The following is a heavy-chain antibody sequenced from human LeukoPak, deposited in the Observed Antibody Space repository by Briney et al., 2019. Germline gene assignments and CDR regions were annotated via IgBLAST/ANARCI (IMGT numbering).Heavy chain of an antibody. CDR2: IYPADSDT. Sequence: GESLKISCKGSGYSFTNYWLGWVRQKPGKGLEWMGIIYPADSDTRYSPSFQGQVTISADKSISTAYLQWSSLKASDTAMYYCARSTGSGSYRGAFDPWGQGTLVTVSS. D-gene: IGHD3-10*01. V-gene: IGHV5-51*01. CDR3: ARSTGSGSYRGAFDP. CDR1: GYSFTNYW. J-gene: IGHJ5*02.